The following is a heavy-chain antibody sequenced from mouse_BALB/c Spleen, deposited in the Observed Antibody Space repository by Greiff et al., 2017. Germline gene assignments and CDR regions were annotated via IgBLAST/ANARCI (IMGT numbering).Heavy chain of an antibody. Sequence: EVKLMESGGGLVQPGGSRKLSCAASGFTFSSFGMHWVRQAPEKGLEWVAYISSGSSTIYYADTVKGRFTISRDNPKNTLFLQMTSLRSEDTAMYYCARSTMITTNFDVWGAGTTVTVSS. D-gene: IGHD2-4*01. CDR2: ISSGSSTI. CDR1: GFTFSSFG. CDR3: ARSTMITTNFDV. V-gene: IGHV5-17*02. J-gene: IGHJ1*01.